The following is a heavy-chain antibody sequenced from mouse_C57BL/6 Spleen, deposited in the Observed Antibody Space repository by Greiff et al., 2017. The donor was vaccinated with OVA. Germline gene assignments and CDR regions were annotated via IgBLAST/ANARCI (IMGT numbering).Heavy chain of an antibody. Sequence: EVKLVESGGGLVKPGGSLKLSCAASGFTFSSYTMSWVRQTPEKRLEWVATISGGGGNTYYPDSVKGRFTISRDNAKNTLYLQMSSLRSEDTALYYCARQGLYYGNYAGFAYWGQGTLVTVSA. J-gene: IGHJ3*01. CDR2: ISGGGGNT. D-gene: IGHD2-1*01. CDR1: GFTFSSYT. CDR3: ARQGLYYGNYAGFAY. V-gene: IGHV5-9*01.